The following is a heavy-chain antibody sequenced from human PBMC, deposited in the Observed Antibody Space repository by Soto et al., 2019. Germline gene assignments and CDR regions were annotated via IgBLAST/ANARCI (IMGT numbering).Heavy chain of an antibody. CDR1: GFTFSSYG. Sequence: PGGSLRLSCAASGFTFSSYGMHWVRQAPGKGLEWVAVIWCDGSNKYYADSVKGRFTISRDNSKNTLYLQMNSLRAEDTAVYYCARGSDSSGYYYHFDYWGQGTLVTVSS. V-gene: IGHV3-33*01. J-gene: IGHJ4*02. CDR3: ARGSDSSGYYYHFDY. D-gene: IGHD3-22*01. CDR2: IWCDGSNK.